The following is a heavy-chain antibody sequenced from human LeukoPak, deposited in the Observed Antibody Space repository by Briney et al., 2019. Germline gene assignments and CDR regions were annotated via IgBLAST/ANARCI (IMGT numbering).Heavy chain of an antibody. CDR1: GYTFTSYF. Sequence: ASVKVSCKASGYTFTSYFMHWVRQAPGQGLEWMGIINPSGGSTSYAQKFQGRVTMTRDTSKNQFSLKLSSVTAADTAVYYCARHYSSSWYGHGVLDYWGQGTLVTVSS. J-gene: IGHJ4*02. V-gene: IGHV1-46*01. CDR3: ARHYSSSWYGHGVLDY. D-gene: IGHD6-13*01. CDR2: INPSGGST.